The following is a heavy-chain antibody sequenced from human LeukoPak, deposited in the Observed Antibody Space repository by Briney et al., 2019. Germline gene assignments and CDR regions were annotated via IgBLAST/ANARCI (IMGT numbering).Heavy chain of an antibody. CDR2: IKQDGSEK. CDR1: GFIVSSNY. J-gene: IGHJ4*02. D-gene: IGHD2-2*03. CDR3: ARDWIGRGQTPYYFDY. Sequence: GGSLRLSCAASGFIVSSNYMSWVRQAPGKGLEWVANIKQDGSEKYYVDSVKGRSTISRDNAKNPLYLQMSSLRAEDTAVYYCARDWIGRGQTPYYFDYWGQGTLVTVSS. V-gene: IGHV3-7*01.